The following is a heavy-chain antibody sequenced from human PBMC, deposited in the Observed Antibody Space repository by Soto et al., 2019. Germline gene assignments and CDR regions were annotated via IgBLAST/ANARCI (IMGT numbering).Heavy chain of an antibody. D-gene: IGHD6-6*01. J-gene: IGHJ6*02. CDR3: ASARIAAHHAYYYYGMDV. Sequence: QVQLVQSGAEVKKPGASVKVSCKASGYTFTSYDINWVRQATGQGLEWMGWMNPNSGNTGYAQKFQGRVTMTRNTSISTAYMELSSLRSEDTAVYYCASARIAAHHAYYYYGMDVWGQGTTVTVSS. CDR2: MNPNSGNT. V-gene: IGHV1-8*01. CDR1: GYTFTSYD.